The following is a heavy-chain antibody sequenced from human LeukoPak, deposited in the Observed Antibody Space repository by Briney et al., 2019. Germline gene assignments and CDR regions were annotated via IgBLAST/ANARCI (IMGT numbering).Heavy chain of an antibody. CDR2: FSSSGSTI. J-gene: IGHJ5*02. CDR3: ARTWVQLCSNWFDP. CDR1: GFTFSSCE. D-gene: IGHD5-18*01. Sequence: GGSLRLSCAASGFTFSSCEMNWVRMAPGKGLEWVSYFSSSGSTIYYADSVKGRFTISRDNAKNSLYLQMNRLRAEDTAEYYCARTWVQLCSNWFDPWGQGTLVTVSS. V-gene: IGHV3-48*03.